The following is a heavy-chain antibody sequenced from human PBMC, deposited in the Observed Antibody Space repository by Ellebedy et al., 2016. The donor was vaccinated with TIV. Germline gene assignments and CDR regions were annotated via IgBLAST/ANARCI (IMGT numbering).Heavy chain of an antibody. CDR1: GFTFSDYY. Sequence: GESLKISCAASGFTFSDYYMSWIRQAPGKGLEWVSYISSSGSSIYYADSVKGRFTISRDNAKNSLYLQMNSLRAEDTAVYYCARDAGTYYYGSGIDYWGQGTLVTVSS. CDR2: ISSSGSSI. CDR3: ARDAGTYYYGSGIDY. J-gene: IGHJ4*02. D-gene: IGHD3-10*01. V-gene: IGHV3-11*01.